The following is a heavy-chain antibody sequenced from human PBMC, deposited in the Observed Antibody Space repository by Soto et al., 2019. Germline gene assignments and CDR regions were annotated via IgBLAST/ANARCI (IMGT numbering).Heavy chain of an antibody. V-gene: IGHV3-30-3*01. CDR1: GFTFSSYA. J-gene: IGHJ4*02. D-gene: IGHD5-12*01. Sequence: GGSLRLSCAASGFTFSSYAMHWVRQAPGKGLEWVAVISYDGSNKYYADSVKGRFTISRDNSKNTLYLQMNSLRAEDTAVYYCAQSGYDFRWYFDYWGQGTLVTVSS. CDR3: AQSGYDFRWYFDY. CDR2: ISYDGSNK.